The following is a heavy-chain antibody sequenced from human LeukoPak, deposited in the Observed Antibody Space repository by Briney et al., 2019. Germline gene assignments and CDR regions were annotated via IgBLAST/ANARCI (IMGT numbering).Heavy chain of an antibody. J-gene: IGHJ4*02. CDR1: GGSISSYY. CDR3: ARGGITMVRGVIRFYYFDY. D-gene: IGHD3-10*01. CDR2: IYYSGST. Sequence: SETLSLTCTVSGGSISSYYWSWIRQPPGKGLEWIGYIYYSGSTNYNPSLKSRVTISVDTPKNQFSLKLSSVTAADTAVYYCARGGITMVRGVIRFYYFDYRGQGTLVTVSS. V-gene: IGHV4-59*01.